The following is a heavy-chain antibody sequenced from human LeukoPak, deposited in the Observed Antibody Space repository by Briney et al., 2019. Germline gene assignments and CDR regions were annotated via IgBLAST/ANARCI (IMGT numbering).Heavy chain of an antibody. V-gene: IGHV3-30-3*01. J-gene: IGHJ4*02. CDR2: ITYDGSNK. Sequence: GGSLRLSCAVSGFTFSSYTIHWVRQAPGKGLEWVAVITYDGSNKYYADSVKGRFTISRDNAKNSLYLQMNSLRAEDTAVYYCARTGEIAVAGYFDYWGQGTLVTVSS. CDR3: ARTGEIAVAGYFDY. CDR1: GFTFSSYT. D-gene: IGHD6-19*01.